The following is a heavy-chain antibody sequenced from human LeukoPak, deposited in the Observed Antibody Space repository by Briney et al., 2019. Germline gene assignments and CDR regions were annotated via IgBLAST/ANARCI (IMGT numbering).Heavy chain of an antibody. V-gene: IGHV3-23*01. D-gene: IGHD3-3*01. CDR1: GFTFSSYS. CDR3: AKPIAPSGSNAFDI. Sequence: PPGRSLRLSCAASGFTFSSYSMSWVRQAPGKGLEWVSVISATSVGTYYADSVKGRFTISRDNFRNTLYLQMNSLRAEDTAVYYCAKPIAPSGSNAFDIWGQGTMVTVSS. CDR2: ISATSVGT. J-gene: IGHJ3*02.